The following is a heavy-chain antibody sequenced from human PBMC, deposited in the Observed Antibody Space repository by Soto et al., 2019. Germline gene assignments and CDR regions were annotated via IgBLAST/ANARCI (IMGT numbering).Heavy chain of an antibody. J-gene: IGHJ4*02. CDR2: IIPILGIA. Sequence: QVQLVQSGAEVKKPGSSVKVSCKASGGTFSSYTISWVRQAPGQGLEWMGRIIPILGIANYAQKFQGRVTIPADKSTSTAYMELSSLRSEDTAVYYCARGGNDILTGLCSYWGQGTLVTVSS. CDR3: ARGGNDILTGLCSY. CDR1: GGTFSSYT. V-gene: IGHV1-69*02. D-gene: IGHD3-9*01.